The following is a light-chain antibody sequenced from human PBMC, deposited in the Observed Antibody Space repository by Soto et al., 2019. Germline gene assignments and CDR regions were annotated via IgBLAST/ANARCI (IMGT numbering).Light chain of an antibody. CDR2: EVS. Sequence: QSVLTQPASVSGSPGQSITISCTGTSSDVGSYNLVSWYQQHPGKAPKLMIYEVSKRPSGVSNRFSGSKSGNTASLTIDGLQADDEADYYCCSYAGSSNYVVFGGGTKLTVL. CDR3: CSYAGSSNYVV. J-gene: IGLJ2*01. CDR1: SSDVGSYNL. V-gene: IGLV2-23*02.